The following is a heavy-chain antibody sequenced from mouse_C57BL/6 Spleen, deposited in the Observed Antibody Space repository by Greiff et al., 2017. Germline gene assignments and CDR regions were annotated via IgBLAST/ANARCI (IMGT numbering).Heavy chain of an antibody. CDR2: IYPGSGNT. V-gene: IGHV1-66*01. CDR1: GYSFTSYY. CDR3: ARWGDYYDYDGYY. J-gene: IGHJ2*01. Sequence: QVQLQQSGPELVKPGASVKISCKASGYSFTSYYIHWVKQRPGQGLEWIGWIYPGSGNTKYNEKFKGKATLTADTSSSTAYMQLSSLTSEDSAVYYCARWGDYYDYDGYYWGQGTTLTVSS. D-gene: IGHD2-4*01.